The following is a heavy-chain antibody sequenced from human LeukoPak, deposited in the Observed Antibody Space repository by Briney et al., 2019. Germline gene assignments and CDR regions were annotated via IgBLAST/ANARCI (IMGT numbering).Heavy chain of an antibody. J-gene: IGHJ4*02. Sequence: PSETLSLTCTVSGYSISSGYYWGWLRQPPGKGLEWIGSIYHSGSTYYNPSLKSQVTISVDTSKNQFSLKLTSVTAADTAVYYCARRRPRGRSSGLDYWGQGTLVTVSS. V-gene: IGHV4-38-2*02. CDR2: IYHSGST. D-gene: IGHD6-19*01. CDR3: ARRRPRGRSSGLDY. CDR1: GYSISSGYY.